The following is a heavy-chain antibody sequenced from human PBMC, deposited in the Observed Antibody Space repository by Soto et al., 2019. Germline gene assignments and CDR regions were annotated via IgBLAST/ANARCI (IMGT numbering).Heavy chain of an antibody. CDR1: GYTFTNYY. CDR3: VRDLADYFDDSNTPYNAFDI. J-gene: IGHJ3*02. CDR2: INPRGGRT. D-gene: IGHD3-22*01. Sequence: ASVKVSCKASGYTFTNYYMHWVRQAPGQGLEWMGMINPRGGRTTYPQKFQGRVTMTTDTSTSTIYLELSSLRSEDTAVYFFVRDLADYFDDSNTPYNAFDIWGQGTMVTVSS. V-gene: IGHV1-46*03.